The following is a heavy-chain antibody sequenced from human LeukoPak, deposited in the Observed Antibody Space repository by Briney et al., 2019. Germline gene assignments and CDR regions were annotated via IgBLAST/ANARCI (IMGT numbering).Heavy chain of an antibody. J-gene: IGHJ4*02. CDR3: AKGNSGILSGKAY. D-gene: IGHD3-9*01. CDR2: ISGSGGNT. CDR1: GFTFSSYA. V-gene: IGHV3-23*01. Sequence: GGSLTLSCAASGFTFSSYAMSWVRQAPGKGLEWLSAISGSGGNTYYADSVKGRFTISRDNSKNTLYLQMNSMRAEDTAVYFCAKGNSGILSGKAYWGQGTPVTVSS.